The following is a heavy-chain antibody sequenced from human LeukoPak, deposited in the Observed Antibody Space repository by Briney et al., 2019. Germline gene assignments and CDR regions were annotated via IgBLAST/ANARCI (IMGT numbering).Heavy chain of an antibody. CDR2: IYHSGST. J-gene: IGHJ4*02. Sequence: PSETLSLTCTVSGYSISSGNYWGWIRQPPPKGLEWIGSIYHSGSTYYNPSPKSRVTISVDTSKNQFSLKLSSVTAADTAVYYCARRPGQYYYDSSGYSYYFDYWGQGTLVTVSS. V-gene: IGHV4-38-2*02. CDR3: ARRPGQYYYDSSGYSYYFDY. CDR1: GYSISSGNY. D-gene: IGHD3-22*01.